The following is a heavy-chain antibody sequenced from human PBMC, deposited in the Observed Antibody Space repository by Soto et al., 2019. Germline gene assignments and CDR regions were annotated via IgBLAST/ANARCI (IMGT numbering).Heavy chain of an antibody. CDR2: LWYDGTNK. CDR3: ARWEQIAELDY. D-gene: IGHD1-1*01. Sequence: QVQLVESGGGVVQPGRSLRLSCVTSGFTFSSYGMHWVRQAPGKGLEWVAVLWYDGTNKYYSDSVKGRFTISRDDSRNTLYLQMNSLRTDDTAVYYCARWEQIAELDYWGQGTLVTVSS. V-gene: IGHV3-33*01. CDR1: GFTFSSYG. J-gene: IGHJ4*02.